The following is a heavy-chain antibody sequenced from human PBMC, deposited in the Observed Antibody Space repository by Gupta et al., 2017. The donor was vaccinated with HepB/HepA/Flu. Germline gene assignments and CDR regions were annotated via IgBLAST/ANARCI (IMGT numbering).Heavy chain of an antibody. V-gene: IGHV1-2*02. CDR2: INPNSGGT. J-gene: IGHJ5*02. D-gene: IGHD2-8*01. Sequence: QVQLVQSGAEVKKPGASVKVSCKASGYTFNGYYLHWVRQAPGQGLEWMGWINPNSGGTNYVQNFQGRVTMTRDTSISTAYMELSRLRSDDTAEYYCARGACTSILHCPKISSWFDPWGQGTLVTVAS. CDR1: GYTFNGYY. CDR3: ARGACTSILHCPKISSWFDP.